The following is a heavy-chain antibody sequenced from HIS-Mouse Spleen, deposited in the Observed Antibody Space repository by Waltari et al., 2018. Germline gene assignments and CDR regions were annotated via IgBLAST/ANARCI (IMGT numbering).Heavy chain of an antibody. CDR2: MKPNKGTT. Sequence: QVQLVQSGAEVKKPGASVKVSCKASGYTFTSYDINWVRQATGQGLEWMGWMKPNKGTTCNAQKLQGRVPMTRNTSISTAYMELSSLRSEDTAVYYCARGHDYSNYFDYWGQGTLVTVSS. J-gene: IGHJ4*02. D-gene: IGHD4-4*01. V-gene: IGHV1-8*01. CDR1: GYTFTSYD. CDR3: ARGHDYSNYFDY.